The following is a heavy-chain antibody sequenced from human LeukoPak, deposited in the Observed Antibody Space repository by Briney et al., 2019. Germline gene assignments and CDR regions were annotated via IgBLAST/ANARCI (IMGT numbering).Heavy chain of an antibody. Sequence: PSETLSLTCAVSGYSISSGYYWGWIRQPPGKGLEWIGSIYHSGSTYYNPSLKSRVTISVDTSKNQFSLKLSSVTAADTAVYYCARSSAYYDYVWGSYRPRYYFDYWGQGTLVTVSS. J-gene: IGHJ4*02. V-gene: IGHV4-38-2*01. CDR1: GYSISSGYY. CDR3: ARSSAYYDYVWGSYRPRYYFDY. CDR2: IYHSGST. D-gene: IGHD3-16*01.